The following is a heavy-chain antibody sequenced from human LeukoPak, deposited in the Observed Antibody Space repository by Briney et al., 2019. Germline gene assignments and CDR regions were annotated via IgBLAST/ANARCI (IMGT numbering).Heavy chain of an antibody. CDR1: GGTFNIYA. D-gene: IGHD1-26*01. V-gene: IGHV1-69*04. CDR2: IHPFVDKT. Sequence: SVKVSCKAAGGTFNIYAFSWVRQAPGQGLEWMGRIHPFVDKTNYAQRFQGRLTITADKATSTASMELSSLNSGDTAFYYCARCKMRPSAREYFDSWGQGTLVTVPS. J-gene: IGHJ4*02. CDR3: ARCKMRPSAREYFDS.